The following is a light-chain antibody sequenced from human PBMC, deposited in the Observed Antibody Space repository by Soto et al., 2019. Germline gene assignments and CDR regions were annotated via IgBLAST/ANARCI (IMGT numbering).Light chain of an antibody. CDR2: DVV. V-gene: IGLV2-14*03. CDR1: SHDIGNGYDS. J-gene: IGLJ1*01. CDR3: CSYTTNIAPDV. Sequence: QSALTRPASVSGSPGQSITISCTGTSHDIGNGYDSVSWYQQHPGKAPKLIIYDVVNRPSGVSSRFSGSKSGNTASLTISGLQAEDEADYYCCSYTTNIAPDVFGTGTKVTVL.